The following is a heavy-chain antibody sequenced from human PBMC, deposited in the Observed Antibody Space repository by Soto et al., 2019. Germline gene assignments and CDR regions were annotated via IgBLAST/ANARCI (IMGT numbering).Heavy chain of an antibody. V-gene: IGHV3-48*01. CDR2: ISTNNDAI. Sequence: GGSLRLSCAASGFSISDCSMNWVRRAPGKGLEWVSYISTNNDAIYYADSVKGRFTISRDNAKNSLYLQMNSLRAEDTALYYCASVLGSRRSGSYPSYWGQGTLVTVSS. CDR1: GFSISDCS. J-gene: IGHJ4*02. CDR3: ASVLGSRRSGSYPSY. D-gene: IGHD3-10*01.